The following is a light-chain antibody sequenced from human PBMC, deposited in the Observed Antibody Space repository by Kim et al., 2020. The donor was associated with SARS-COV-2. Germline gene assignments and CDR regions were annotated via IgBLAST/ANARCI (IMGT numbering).Light chain of an antibody. CDR3: QSYDSSNVV. J-gene: IGLJ2*01. CDR2: EDD. V-gene: IGLV6-57*04. Sequence: NFMLTQPHSVSESPVKTVTISCTRSSGSIGSNYVQWYQQRPGSAPTTVIFEDDQRPSGVPDRFSGSIDSSSNSASLTISGLKTEDEADYYCQSYDSSNVVFGGGTQLTVL. CDR1: SGSIGSNY.